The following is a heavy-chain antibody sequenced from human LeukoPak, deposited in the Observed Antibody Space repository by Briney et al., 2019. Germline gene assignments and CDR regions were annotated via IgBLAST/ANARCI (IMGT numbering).Heavy chain of an antibody. J-gene: IGHJ4*02. Sequence: GASVKVSCKASGYTFTSYGITWVRQAPGQGLEWMGWISVYNGNTNYAQKLQGRVTMTTDTSTSTAYMELRSLRSDDTAIYYCARDRAAAGQKLTDYWGQGTLVTVSS. V-gene: IGHV1-18*01. CDR3: ARDRAAAGQKLTDY. CDR1: GYTFTSYG. D-gene: IGHD6-13*01. CDR2: ISVYNGNT.